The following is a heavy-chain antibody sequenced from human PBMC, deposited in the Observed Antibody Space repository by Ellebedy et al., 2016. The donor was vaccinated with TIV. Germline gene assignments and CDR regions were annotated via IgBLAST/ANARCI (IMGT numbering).Heavy chain of an antibody. J-gene: IGHJ6*02. V-gene: IGHV4-39*07. D-gene: IGHD3-10*01. CDR3: ARAGFGELLYYYYGMDV. CDR1: GGSISSSSYY. CDR2: IYYSGST. Sequence: SETLSLXXTVSGGSISSSSYYWGWIRQPPGKGLEWIGSIYYSGSTYYNPSLKSRVTISVDTSKNQFSLKLSSVTAADTAVYYCARAGFGELLYYYYGMDVWGQGTTVTVSS.